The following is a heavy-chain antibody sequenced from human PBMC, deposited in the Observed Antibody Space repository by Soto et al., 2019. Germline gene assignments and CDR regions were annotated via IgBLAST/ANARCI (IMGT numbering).Heavy chain of an antibody. J-gene: IGHJ4*02. CDR3: AKATKSTYSRGWLDY. D-gene: IGHD6-19*01. CDR1: GFTFSSYG. V-gene: IGHV3-30*18. Sequence: GGSLRLSCAASGFTFSSYGMHWVRQAPGQGLDWVAVILYDGSNKYYADSVKGRFTISRDNSKNTLYLQMNSLRAEDTAAYYCAKATKSTYSRGWLDYWGQGTLVTV. CDR2: ILYDGSNK.